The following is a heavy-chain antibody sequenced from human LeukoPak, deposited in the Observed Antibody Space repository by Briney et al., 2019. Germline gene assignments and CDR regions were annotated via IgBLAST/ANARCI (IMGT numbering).Heavy chain of an antibody. CDR3: AKVESDTAMVTGLYFFDY. D-gene: IGHD5-18*01. V-gene: IGHV3-23*01. CDR2: ISGSGGST. CDR1: GYTFGDYG. J-gene: IGHJ4*02. Sequence: GGSLRLSCAASGYTFGDYGMSWVRQVPGKGLEWVSAISGSGGSTYYADSVKGRFTISRDNSKNTLYLQMNSLRAEDTAVYYCAKVESDTAMVTGLYFFDYWGQGTLVTVSS.